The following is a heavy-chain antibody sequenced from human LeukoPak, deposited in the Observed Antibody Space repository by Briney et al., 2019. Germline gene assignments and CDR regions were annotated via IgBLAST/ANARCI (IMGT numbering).Heavy chain of an antibody. J-gene: IGHJ4*02. V-gene: IGHV1-18*01. CDR1: GYTFTSYG. CDR3: ARYPLSYSSNWHYYFDY. D-gene: IGHD6-13*01. CDR2: ISGYNGNT. Sequence: ASVTVSSKASGYTFTSYGVSWVRQAPGQGLEWMGWISGYNGNTNKAQKVQGRVTMTTDTSTSTAYMELRSLRSDDTAVYYCARYPLSYSSNWHYYFDYWGQGTLLTVSS.